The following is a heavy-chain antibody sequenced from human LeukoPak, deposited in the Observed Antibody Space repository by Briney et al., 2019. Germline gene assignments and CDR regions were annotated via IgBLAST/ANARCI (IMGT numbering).Heavy chain of an antibody. CDR1: GGSISSGGYY. Sequence: SQTLSLTCTVSGGSISSGGYYWSWIRQHPGKGLEWIGYIYYSGSTYYNPSLKSRVTISVDTSKNQFSLKLSSVTAADTAVYYCAGGYSYGRGVDYWGQGTLVTVSS. J-gene: IGHJ4*02. CDR3: AGGYSYGRGVDY. V-gene: IGHV4-31*03. D-gene: IGHD5-18*01. CDR2: IYYSGST.